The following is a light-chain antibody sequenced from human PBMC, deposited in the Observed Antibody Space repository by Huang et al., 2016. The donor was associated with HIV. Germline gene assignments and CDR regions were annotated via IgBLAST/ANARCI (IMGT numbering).Light chain of an antibody. V-gene: IGKV1-12*01. CDR3: QQANSFPRSIT. CDR2: AAA. J-gene: IGKJ5*01. Sequence: DIQMTQSPSSVSASVGDRCTITCRARQGISSWLAWYQQNPGKAPKLLICAAATLQSGVPSRFSGSGSGTDFTLTISSLQPEDFATYYCQQANSFPRSITFGQGTRLEIK. CDR1: QGISSW.